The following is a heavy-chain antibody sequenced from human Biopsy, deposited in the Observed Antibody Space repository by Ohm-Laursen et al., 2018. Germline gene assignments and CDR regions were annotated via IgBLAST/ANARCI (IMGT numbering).Heavy chain of an antibody. CDR2: IFYDGSNT. Sequence: SLRLSCAASGFTFNNYGMQWVRQAPGTGLEWVAFIFYDGSNTYYADSVKGRFTISRDNSRDTLYLQMSSLRAEDTAVYYCARDTRWSPYHMDVWGQGTTVTVSS. CDR1: GFTFNNYG. CDR3: ARDTRWSPYHMDV. V-gene: IGHV3-30*03. J-gene: IGHJ6*02. D-gene: IGHD4-23*01.